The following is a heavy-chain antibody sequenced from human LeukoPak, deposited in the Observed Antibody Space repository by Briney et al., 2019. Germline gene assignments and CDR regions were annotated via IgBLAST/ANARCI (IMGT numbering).Heavy chain of an antibody. CDR2: INPNSGGT. D-gene: IGHD5-24*01. CDR3: ARTDGYNAPDAFDI. Sequence: ASVEVSCKASGYTFTGYYMHWVRQAPGQGLEWMGWINPNSGGTNYAQKFQGRVTMTRDTSISTAYMELSRLRSDDTAVYYCARTDGYNAPDAFDIWGQGTMVTVSS. V-gene: IGHV1-2*02. J-gene: IGHJ3*02. CDR1: GYTFTGYY.